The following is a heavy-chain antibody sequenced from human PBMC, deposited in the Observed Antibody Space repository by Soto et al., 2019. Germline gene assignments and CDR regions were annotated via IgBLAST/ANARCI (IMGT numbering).Heavy chain of an antibody. CDR3: AKDSAYDILTGYYLPYYYYGMDV. D-gene: IGHD3-9*01. CDR1: GFTFSSYG. V-gene: IGHV3-30*18. J-gene: IGHJ6*02. CDR2: ISYDGSNK. Sequence: QVQLVESGGGVVQPGRSLRLSCAASGFTFSSYGMHRVRQAPGKGLEWVAVISYDGSNKYYADSVKGRFTISRDNSKNTLYLQMNSLRAEDTAVYYCAKDSAYDILTGYYLPYYYYGMDVWGQGTTVTVSS.